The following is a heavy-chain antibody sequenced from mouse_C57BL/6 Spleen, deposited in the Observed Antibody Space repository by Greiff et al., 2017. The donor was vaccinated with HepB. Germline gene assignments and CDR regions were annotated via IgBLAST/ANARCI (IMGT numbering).Heavy chain of an antibody. CDR3: ARDDYDGYYYAMDY. J-gene: IGHJ4*01. CDR1: GFTFSDYY. CDR2: INYDGSST. D-gene: IGHD2-4*01. V-gene: IGHV5-16*01. Sequence: EVMLVESEGGLVQPGSSMKLSCTASGFTFSDYYMAWVRQVPEKGLEWVANINYDGSSTYYLDSLKSRFIISRDNAKNILYLQMSSLKSEDTATYYCARDDYDGYYYAMDYWGQGTSVTVSS.